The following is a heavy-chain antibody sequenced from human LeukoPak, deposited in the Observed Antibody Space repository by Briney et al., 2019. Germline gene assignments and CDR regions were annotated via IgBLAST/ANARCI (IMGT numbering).Heavy chain of an antibody. CDR1: GFTFSPYW. D-gene: IGHD1-1*01. CDR2: IKSDGSIT. CDR3: ARDTTLGRTEY. Sequence: GGSLRLSCAASGFTFSPYWMTWVRQAPGKGLVWASRIKSDGSITSYADSAKGRFTISRDNAKNTLYLQMNSLRVDDTAVYYCARDTTLGRTEYWGQGTLVTVAS. J-gene: IGHJ4*02. V-gene: IGHV3-74*01.